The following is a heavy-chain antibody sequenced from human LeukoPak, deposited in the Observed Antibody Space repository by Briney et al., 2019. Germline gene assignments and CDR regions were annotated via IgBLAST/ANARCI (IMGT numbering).Heavy chain of an antibody. CDR3: ARLWGGNGYSGGSLNL. CDR2: VWYDGRNR. D-gene: IGHD3-16*01. V-gene: IGHV3-33*01. Sequence: GRSLTLSCAASGYTFSRHGIHWVRQAPGKGLEWVAVVWYDGRNRDYVDSVKGRFTISKDNSNNMVFPQMDRLRAEDTAVYYCARLWGGNGYSGGSLNLWGQGTLVTVSS. J-gene: IGHJ5*02. CDR1: GYTFSRHG.